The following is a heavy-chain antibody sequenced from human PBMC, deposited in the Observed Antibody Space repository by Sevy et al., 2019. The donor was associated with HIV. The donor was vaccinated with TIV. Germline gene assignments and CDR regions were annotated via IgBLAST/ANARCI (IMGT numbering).Heavy chain of an antibody. J-gene: IGHJ4*02. V-gene: IGHV3-23*01. D-gene: IGHD2-15*01. CDR1: GITFSNYA. CDR3: AIKEAFCNSGSCYFDY. CDR2: ISGSGAST. Sequence: GGSLRLSCAASGITFSNYAMSWVRQAPGKGLEWVSAISGSGASTYYADSVKGRFTISRDNSKNTLYLQMNSLRAEDTVVYYCAIKEAFCNSGSCYFDYWGQGTLVTVSS.